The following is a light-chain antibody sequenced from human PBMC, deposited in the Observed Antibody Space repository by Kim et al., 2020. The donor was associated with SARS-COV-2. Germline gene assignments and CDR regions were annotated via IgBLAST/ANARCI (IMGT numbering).Light chain of an antibody. Sequence: QSITIYCTGTSSDVGGYNYVSWYQQHPGKAPKLMICDVSKRPSGVSSRFSGSKSGNTASLTISGLQAEDEADYYCNSYTSSSTLVFGGGTQLTVL. CDR1: SSDVGGYNY. V-gene: IGLV2-14*03. CDR2: DVS. CDR3: NSYTSSSTLV. J-gene: IGLJ3*02.